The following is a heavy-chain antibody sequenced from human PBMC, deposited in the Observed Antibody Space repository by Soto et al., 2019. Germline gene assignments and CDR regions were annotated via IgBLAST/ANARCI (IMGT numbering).Heavy chain of an antibody. D-gene: IGHD5-12*01. CDR3: GRDFIVAPRPERHYYYGMDV. J-gene: IGHJ6*02. CDR1: GFTVSSNY. V-gene: IGHV3-66*01. Sequence: GGSLRLSCAASGFTVSSNYMSWVRQAPGKGLEWVSVIYSGGSTYYADSVKGRFTISRDNSKNTLYLQMNSLRAEDTAVYYCGRDFIVAPRPERHYYYGMDVWGQGT. CDR2: IYSGGST.